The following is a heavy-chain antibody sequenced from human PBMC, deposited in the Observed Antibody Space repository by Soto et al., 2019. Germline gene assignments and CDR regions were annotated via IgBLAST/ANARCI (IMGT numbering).Heavy chain of an antibody. CDR2: IYYSGST. V-gene: IGHV4-31*03. Sequence: PSETLSLTCTVSGGSISSGDYYWSWIRQHPGKGLEWIGYIYYSGSTYYNPSLKSRVTISVDTSKNQFSLKLSSVTAADTAAYYCASIYDSSGYYYGNNWFDPWGQGTLVTVSS. D-gene: IGHD3-22*01. CDR3: ASIYDSSGYYYGNNWFDP. CDR1: GGSISSGDYY. J-gene: IGHJ5*02.